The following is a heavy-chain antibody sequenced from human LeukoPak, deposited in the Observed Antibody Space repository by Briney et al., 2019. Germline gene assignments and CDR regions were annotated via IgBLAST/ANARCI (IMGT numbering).Heavy chain of an antibody. CDR1: GFTFSSYE. CDR2: ISGAGTGI. Sequence: GGSLRLSCAASGFTFSSYEMNWVRQAPGKGLEWVSYISGAGTGIYYADSVKGRFTISRDNVKNSLYLQMNSLRAEDTAVYYCASPYCTEGVCYYYWGQGTLVTVSS. J-gene: IGHJ4*02. CDR3: ASPYCTEGVCYYY. D-gene: IGHD2-8*01. V-gene: IGHV3-48*03.